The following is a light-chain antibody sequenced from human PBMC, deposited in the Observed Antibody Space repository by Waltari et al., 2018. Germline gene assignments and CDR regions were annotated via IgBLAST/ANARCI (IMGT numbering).Light chain of an antibody. V-gene: IGLV1-47*01. Sequence: QSVLTQPPSASGTPGQRVTISCSGSSSNIGSNYVYWYQQLPGTAPKLLTNRNNQRPQWVPDRFADSKSGTSASLAISGLRSEDEADYCCAAWDDSLSGQVFGGGTKLTVL. J-gene: IGLJ3*02. CDR3: AAWDDSLSGQV. CDR2: RNN. CDR1: SSNIGSNY.